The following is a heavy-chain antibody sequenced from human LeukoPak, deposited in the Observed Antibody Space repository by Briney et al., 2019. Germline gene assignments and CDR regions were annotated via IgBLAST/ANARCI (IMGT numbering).Heavy chain of an antibody. CDR2: ISYDGSNK. CDR1: GFTFSSYA. D-gene: IGHD5-18*01. Sequence: GGSLRLSCAASGFTFSSYAMHWVRQAPGKGLEWVAVISYDGSNKYYADSVKGRFTISRDNSKNTLYLQMNSLRAEDTAVYYCARDSAVVSYGYIYYYSYMDVWGKGTTVTVS. J-gene: IGHJ6*03. CDR3: ARDSAVVSYGYIYYYSYMDV. V-gene: IGHV3-30-3*01.